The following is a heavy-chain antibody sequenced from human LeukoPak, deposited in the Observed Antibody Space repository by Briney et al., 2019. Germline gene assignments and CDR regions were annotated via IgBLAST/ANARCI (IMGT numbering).Heavy chain of an antibody. J-gene: IGHJ6*02. Sequence: SETLSLTCTVSGGSISSYYWSWIRQPPGKGLEWIGYIYYSGSTNYNPPLKSRVTISVDTSKNQFSLKLSSVTAADTAVYYCARSPADYYYYGMDVWGQGTTVTVSS. CDR3: ARSPADYYYYGMDV. V-gene: IGHV4-59*01. CDR2: IYYSGST. D-gene: IGHD2-2*01. CDR1: GGSISSYY.